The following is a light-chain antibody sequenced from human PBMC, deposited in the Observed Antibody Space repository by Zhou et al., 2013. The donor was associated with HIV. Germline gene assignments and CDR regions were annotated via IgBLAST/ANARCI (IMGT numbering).Light chain of an antibody. Sequence: DIEMTQSPSSLSASVGDRVTITCQASEDISNFLNWYQQKPGKAPKVLIYKATSLESGVPSRFSGSGSGTEFTLTITSLQPDDFATYYCQQYHSSSQTFGQGTKVDIK. V-gene: IGKV1-5*03. CDR2: KAT. CDR1: EDISNF. J-gene: IGKJ1*01. CDR3: QQYHSSSQT.